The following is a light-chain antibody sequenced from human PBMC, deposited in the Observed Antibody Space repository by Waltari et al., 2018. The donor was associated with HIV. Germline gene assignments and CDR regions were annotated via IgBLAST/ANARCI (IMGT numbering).Light chain of an antibody. CDR3: QQYHNWPPWT. J-gene: IGKJ1*01. Sequence: IVMTQSPATLSVSPGERATLSCRASQSVSNNLAWYQQEPGQAPRLLIYGASTRATGIPARFSGSGSGTEFTLTISSLQSGDFAIYYCQQYHNWPPWTFGQGTKVEIK. CDR1: QSVSNN. V-gene: IGKV3-15*01. CDR2: GAS.